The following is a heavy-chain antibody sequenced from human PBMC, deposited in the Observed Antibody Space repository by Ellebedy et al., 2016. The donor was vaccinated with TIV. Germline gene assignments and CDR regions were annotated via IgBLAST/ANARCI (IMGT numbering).Heavy chain of an antibody. CDR1: GGSFSGYY. V-gene: IGHV4-34*01. J-gene: IGHJ5*02. CDR2: INHSGST. CDR3: ARDDCSSTSCYGWFNP. D-gene: IGHD2-2*01. Sequence: SETLSLTXAVYGGSFSGYYWSWIRQPPGKGLEWIGEINHSGSTNYSPSLMSRVTISVDTSKNQFSLKLSSVTAADTAVYYCARDDCSSTSCYGWFNPWGQGTLVTVSS.